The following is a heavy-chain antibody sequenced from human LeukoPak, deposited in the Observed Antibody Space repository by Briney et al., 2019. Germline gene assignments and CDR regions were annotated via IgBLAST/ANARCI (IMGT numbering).Heavy chain of an antibody. Sequence: PSETLSLTCAVSGGSISSGGYSWSWIRQPPGKGLEWIGYIYHSGSTYYNPSLKSRVTISVDRSKNQFSLKLSSVTAADTAVYYCARWIQLWSYSDYWGQGTLVTVSS. D-gene: IGHD5-18*01. V-gene: IGHV4-30-2*01. CDR1: GGSISSGGYS. CDR2: IYHSGST. CDR3: ARWIQLWSYSDY. J-gene: IGHJ4*02.